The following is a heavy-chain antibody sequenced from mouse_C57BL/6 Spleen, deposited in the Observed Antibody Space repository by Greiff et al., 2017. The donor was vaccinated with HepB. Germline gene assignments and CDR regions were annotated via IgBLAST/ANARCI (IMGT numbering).Heavy chain of an antibody. J-gene: IGHJ4*01. Sequence: QVQLQQPGAELVKPGASVKLSCKASGYTFTSYWMQWVKQRPGQGLEWIGEIDPSDSYTNYNQKFKGKATLTVDTSSSTAYMQLSSLTCEDSAVYYCARRYYGSSWDYYAMDYWGQGTSVTVSS. V-gene: IGHV1-50*01. D-gene: IGHD1-1*01. CDR3: ARRYYGSSWDYYAMDY. CDR1: GYTFTSYW. CDR2: IDPSDSYT.